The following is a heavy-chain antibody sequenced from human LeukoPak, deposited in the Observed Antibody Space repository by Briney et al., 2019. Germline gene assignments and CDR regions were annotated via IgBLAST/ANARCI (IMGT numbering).Heavy chain of an antibody. CDR2: IKSKTDGGTT. Sequence: GGSLRLSCAASGFTFSNAWMSWVRQAPGKGLEWVGRIKSKTDGGTTDYAAPVKGRFTISRDDSKNTLYLQMNSLKTEDTAVYYCTTVAHGSGTYYYYYGMDVWGQGTTVTVSS. V-gene: IGHV3-15*01. CDR1: GFTFSNAW. D-gene: IGHD3-10*01. J-gene: IGHJ6*02. CDR3: TTVAHGSGTYYYYYGMDV.